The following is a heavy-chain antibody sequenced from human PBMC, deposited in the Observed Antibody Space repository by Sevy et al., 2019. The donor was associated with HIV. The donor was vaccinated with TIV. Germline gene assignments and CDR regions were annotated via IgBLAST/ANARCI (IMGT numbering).Heavy chain of an antibody. CDR1: GGTCSSYA. V-gene: IGHV1-69*13. CDR3: ARDALYYYDSSGYYVGDY. Sequence: ASVKVSCKASGGTCSSYAISWVRPAPGQGLEWMGGIIPIFGTANYAQKFQGRVTITADESTSTAYMELSSLRSEDTAVYYCARDALYYYDSSGYYVGDYWGQGTLVTVSS. J-gene: IGHJ4*02. D-gene: IGHD3-22*01. CDR2: IIPIFGTA.